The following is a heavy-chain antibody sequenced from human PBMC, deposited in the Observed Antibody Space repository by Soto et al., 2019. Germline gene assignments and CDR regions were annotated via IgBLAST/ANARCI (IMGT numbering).Heavy chain of an antibody. CDR1: GFAVSDNY. J-gene: IGHJ3*02. V-gene: IGHV3-53*01. CDR3: ARDRSDSSRADSFDI. Sequence: ESGGGLIQPGGSLRLSCAVSGFAVSDNYMSWVRQAPGKGLEWVSVIYRGLATHYADSVKGRFTISRDDSKNTVYLQMNSPRAEDTAVYYCARDRSDSSRADSFDIWGQGTVVTVSS. CDR2: IYRGLAT. D-gene: IGHD6-25*01.